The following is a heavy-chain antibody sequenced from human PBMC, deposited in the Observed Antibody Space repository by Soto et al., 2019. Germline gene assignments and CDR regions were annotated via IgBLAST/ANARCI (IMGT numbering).Heavy chain of an antibody. CDR1: GFTFSSYW. CDR2: INSDESST. Sequence: GGSLRLSCAASGFTFSSYWMHWVRQAPGKGLVWVSRINSDESSTSYADSVKGRFTISRDNAKNTLYLQMNSLRAEDTAVYYCARSMVRGVIKDYWGQGTLVTVSS. D-gene: IGHD3-10*01. J-gene: IGHJ4*02. CDR3: ARSMVRGVIKDY. V-gene: IGHV3-74*01.